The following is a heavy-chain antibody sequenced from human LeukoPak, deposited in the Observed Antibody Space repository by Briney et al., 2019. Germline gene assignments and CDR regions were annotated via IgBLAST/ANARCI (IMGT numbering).Heavy chain of an antibody. CDR3: AKDPARGVLDAFDI. J-gene: IGHJ3*02. Sequence: GGSLRLSCAASGFTFSSYAMSWVRQAPGKGLEWVSLISGSGDKTYYADSVKGRFTISRDNSKNTLYLQMNSLRTEDTAVYYCAKDPARGVLDAFDIWGQGTMVTVSP. CDR1: GFTFSSYA. D-gene: IGHD2-8*01. V-gene: IGHV3-23*01. CDR2: ISGSGDKT.